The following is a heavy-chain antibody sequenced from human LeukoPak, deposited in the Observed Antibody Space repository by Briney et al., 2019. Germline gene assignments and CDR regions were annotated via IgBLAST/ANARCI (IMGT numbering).Heavy chain of an antibody. J-gene: IGHJ4*02. V-gene: IGHV4-38-2*02. Sequence: SETLSLTCTDSGYSISSGYCWGWIRQPPGKGLEWIGFIYHSGSTYYNPSLKSRVTISVDTSKNQFSLKLSSETAADTAVYYCARVGDHGDYSVVYWGQGTLVTVSS. D-gene: IGHD4-17*01. CDR3: ARVGDHGDYSVVY. CDR2: IYHSGST. CDR1: GYSISSGYC.